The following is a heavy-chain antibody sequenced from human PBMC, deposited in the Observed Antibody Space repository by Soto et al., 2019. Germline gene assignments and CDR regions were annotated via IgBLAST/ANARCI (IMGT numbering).Heavy chain of an antibody. Sequence: EVQLLESGGGLVQPGGSLRLSCGVSGFTFNDFEMNWVRQAPGKGPEWLAYIDGSGATKKYADSVRGRFTISRDNPNNPLFLQMSSLSAADTAIYYCASGFGRFNYWGQRTLDSVSS. D-gene: IGHD3-10*01. J-gene: IGHJ4*02. CDR3: ASGFGRFNY. CDR1: GFTFNDFE. V-gene: IGHV3-48*03. CDR2: IDGSGATK.